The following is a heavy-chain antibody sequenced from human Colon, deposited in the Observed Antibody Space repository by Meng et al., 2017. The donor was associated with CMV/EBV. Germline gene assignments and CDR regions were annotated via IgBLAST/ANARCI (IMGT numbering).Heavy chain of an antibody. CDR1: GFTFSSYG. V-gene: IGHV3-30*02. D-gene: IGHD6-6*01. CDR3: ARGIAARPRFGY. Sequence: GGSLRLSCAASGFTFSSYGMHWVRQAPGKGLEWLSFIRYDGSDAYYADSVKGRFTVSRDNSQNTLYLQMNSLRVEDSAVYYCARGIAARPRFGYWGQGTLVTVSS. J-gene: IGHJ4*02. CDR2: IRYDGSDA.